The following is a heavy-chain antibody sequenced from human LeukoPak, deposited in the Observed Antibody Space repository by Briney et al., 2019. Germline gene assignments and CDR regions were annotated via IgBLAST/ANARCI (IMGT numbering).Heavy chain of an antibody. J-gene: IGHJ5*02. D-gene: IGHD2-2*01. V-gene: IGHV1-2*02. CDR2: INPNSGDT. CDR1: GPTFAGDY. Sequence: ASVTVSCKASGPTFAGDYIHWLRQAPGQGLEWMGWINPNSGDTKFAQTFQGRVTMTRDTSLTTVYMELSSLIFDDTAVYYCAREVGSIGWFDPWGQGTRVTVSS. CDR3: AREVGSIGWFDP.